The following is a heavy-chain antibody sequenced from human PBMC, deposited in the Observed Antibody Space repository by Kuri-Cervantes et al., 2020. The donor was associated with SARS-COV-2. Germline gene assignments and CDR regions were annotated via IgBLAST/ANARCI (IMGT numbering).Heavy chain of an antibody. CDR1: GYSISSGYY. J-gene: IGHJ6*02. V-gene: IGHV4-38-2*01. Sequence: SETLSLTCAVSGYSISSGYYWGWIRQPPGKGLEWIGSIYHSGSTYYNPSLKSRVTISVDTSKNQFSLKLSSVTAADTAVYYCARSFGVVTLNYYYGMDVWGQGTTVTVSS. D-gene: IGHD3-3*01. CDR3: ARSFGVVTLNYYYGMDV. CDR2: IYHSGST.